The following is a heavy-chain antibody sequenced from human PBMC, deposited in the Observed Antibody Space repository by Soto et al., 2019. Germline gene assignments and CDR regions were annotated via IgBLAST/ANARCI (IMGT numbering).Heavy chain of an antibody. CDR2: INHSGST. V-gene: IGHV4-34*01. CDR3: ARGQGGYSYPNWFDP. Sequence: QVQLQQWGAGLLKPSETLSLTCAVYGGSFSGYYWSWIRQPPGKGLEWIGEINHSGSTNYNPSLKGRVTISVDTSKNQFSLKRSSVTAADTAVYYCARGQGGYSYPNWFDPWGQGTLVTVSS. D-gene: IGHD5-18*01. J-gene: IGHJ5*02. CDR1: GGSFSGYY.